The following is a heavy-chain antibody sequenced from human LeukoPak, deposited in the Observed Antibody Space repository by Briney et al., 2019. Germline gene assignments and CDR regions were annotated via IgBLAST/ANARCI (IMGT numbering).Heavy chain of an antibody. Sequence: HPGGSLRLSCAASGFTFSSCGMHWVRQAPGKGLEWVAVIWYDGSNKYYADSVKGRFTISRDNSKNTLYLQMNSLRAEDTAVYYCARGTYDSSGYYYSVDYWGQGTLVTVSS. CDR2: IWYDGSNK. CDR3: ARGTYDSSGYYYSVDY. CDR1: GFTFSSCG. V-gene: IGHV3-33*01. D-gene: IGHD3-22*01. J-gene: IGHJ4*02.